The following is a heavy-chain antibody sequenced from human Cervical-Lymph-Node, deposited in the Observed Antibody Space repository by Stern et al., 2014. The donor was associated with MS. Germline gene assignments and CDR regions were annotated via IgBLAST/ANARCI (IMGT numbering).Heavy chain of an antibody. CDR2: VSAYNGNR. CDR1: GYTFSSYG. Sequence: QMQLVQYGPEVKKPGASVKVSCKASGYTFSSYGITWVRQAPGQGLEWMGWVSAYNGNRNSAQKFQGRVTVTTDTFTDTAYMELRSLRSDDTAVYYCARDAPDSSAWLDYWGQGTLVTVSS. D-gene: IGHD3-22*01. CDR3: ARDAPDSSAWLDY. J-gene: IGHJ4*02. V-gene: IGHV1-18*01.